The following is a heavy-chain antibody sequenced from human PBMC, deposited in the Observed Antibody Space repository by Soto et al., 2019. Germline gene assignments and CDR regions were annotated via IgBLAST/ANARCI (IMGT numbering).Heavy chain of an antibody. CDR2: IYYSGST. CDR1: GGSISSSSYY. J-gene: IGHJ4*02. Sequence: SETLSLTCTVSGGSISSSSYYWGWIRQPPGKGLEWIGSIYYSGSTYYNPSLKSRVTISVDTSKNHFSLKLSSVTAADTAVYYFARFYTYYYDSSGLTLFDYWGQGTRVTVSS. D-gene: IGHD3-22*01. CDR3: ARFYTYYYDSSGLTLFDY. V-gene: IGHV4-39*01.